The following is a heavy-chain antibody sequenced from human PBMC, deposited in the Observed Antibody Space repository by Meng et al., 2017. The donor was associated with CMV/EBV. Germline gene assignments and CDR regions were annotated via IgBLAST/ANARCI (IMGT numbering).Heavy chain of an antibody. D-gene: IGHD2-2*01. CDR2: IDWDDDK. V-gene: IGHV2-70*20. Sequence: SGPTLVTPTQTLTLTCTFSVFSLSTSGMCVRWVRQPPGKALEWLALIDWDDDKYYSTSLKTRLTISKDTSKNQVVLTMTNMDPVDTATYYCARNRGTVPPYYYYGMDVWGQGTTVTVSS. CDR1: VFSLSTSGMC. J-gene: IGHJ6*02. CDR3: ARNRGTVPPYYYYGMDV.